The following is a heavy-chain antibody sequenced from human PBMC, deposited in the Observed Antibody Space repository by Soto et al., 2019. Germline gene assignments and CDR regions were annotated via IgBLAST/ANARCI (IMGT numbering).Heavy chain of an antibody. CDR1: GYTFTSYD. CDR3: ARVGEDSGYDFRYYYYGMDV. Sequence: GASVKVSCKASGYTFTSYDINWARQATGQGLEWMGWMNPNSGNTGYAQKFQGRVTMTRNTSISTAYMELSSLRSEDTAVYYCARVGEDSGYDFRYYYYGMDVWGQGTTVTVSS. J-gene: IGHJ6*02. V-gene: IGHV1-8*01. D-gene: IGHD5-12*01. CDR2: MNPNSGNT.